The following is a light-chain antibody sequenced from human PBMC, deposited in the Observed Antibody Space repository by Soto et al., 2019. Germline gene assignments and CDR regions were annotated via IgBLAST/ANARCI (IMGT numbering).Light chain of an antibody. CDR1: ESVSSNF. CDR3: HQYGRPDT. Sequence: EIVLTQSPGTLSLSPGERVTLSCRASESVSSNFLAWYQQKPGQAPRLLIYGASSRAAGIPDRFSGSGSGKDFTLTINRVEPEDFALYCWHQYGRPDTFGQGTKLEIK. V-gene: IGKV3-20*01. CDR2: GAS. J-gene: IGKJ2*01.